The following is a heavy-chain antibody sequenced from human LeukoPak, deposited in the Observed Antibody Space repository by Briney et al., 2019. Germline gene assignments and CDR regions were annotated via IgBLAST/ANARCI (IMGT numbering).Heavy chain of an antibody. CDR3: ARVRFGEFNYYYGMDV. J-gene: IGHJ6*02. Sequence: IPILGIANYAQKFQGRVTITADKSTSTAYMELSSLRSEDTAVYYCARVRFGEFNYYYGMDVWGQGTTVTVSS. V-gene: IGHV1-69*04. CDR2: IPILGIA. D-gene: IGHD3-10*01.